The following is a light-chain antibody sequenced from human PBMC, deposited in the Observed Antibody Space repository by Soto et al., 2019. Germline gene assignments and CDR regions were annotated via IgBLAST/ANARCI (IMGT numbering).Light chain of an antibody. Sequence: EIVLTQSPGTLSLSPGERATLSCRASQSVSSSYLAWYQQKPGQAPRLLIYVASSRATGIPDRFTGSWSGTDFTLTISRLEPEDLAVYYCQQYGSVLWTFGRGTKVEIK. CDR3: QQYGSVLWT. CDR1: QSVSSSY. V-gene: IGKV3-20*01. J-gene: IGKJ1*01. CDR2: VAS.